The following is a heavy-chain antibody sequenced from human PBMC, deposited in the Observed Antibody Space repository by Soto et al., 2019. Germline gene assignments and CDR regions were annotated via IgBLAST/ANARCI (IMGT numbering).Heavy chain of an antibody. V-gene: IGHV3-64*01. D-gene: IGHD6-6*01. J-gene: IGHJ6*03. CDR3: ARGARPDFYYMVV. Sequence: EVQLAESGGGLAQPGGSLRLSCAASGFTLSGYAMDWVRQAPGKGLEYVSGISSNGVGTYYANSVQGRFTISRDNSKNTVCLQIGRLRPGDMAVYYCARGARPDFYYMVVWGKGTTVTVSS. CDR2: ISSNGVGT. CDR1: GFTLSGYA.